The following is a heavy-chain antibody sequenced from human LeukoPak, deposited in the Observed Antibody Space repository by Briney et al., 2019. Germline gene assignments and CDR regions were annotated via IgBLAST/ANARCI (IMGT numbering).Heavy chain of an antibody. CDR3: ARGHDNTGYNYFDY. CDR2: INPSSGGT. CDR1: GYTFTDYY. V-gene: IGHV1-2*02. J-gene: IGHJ4*02. Sequence: GASVKVSCKASGYTFTDYYIHWVRQAPGQGLERMGWINPSSGGTNYAQKFQGRVTMTRDTSIATTYMDLSSLMSDDTAVYYCARGHDNTGYNYFDYWGQGTLVTVSS. D-gene: IGHD3-9*01.